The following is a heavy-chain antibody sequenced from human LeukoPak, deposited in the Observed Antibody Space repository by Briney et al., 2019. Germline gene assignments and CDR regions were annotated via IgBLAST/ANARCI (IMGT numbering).Heavy chain of an antibody. CDR2: IIPIFGTA. CDR3: ARENYGSGSYYPFDY. V-gene: IGHV1-69*13. CDR1: GGTFSSYA. Sequence: SVKVSCKASGGTFSSYAISWVRQAPGQGLEWMGGIIPIFGTANYAQKFQGRVTITADESTSTAYMELRSLRSDDTAVYYCARENYGSGSYYPFDYWGQGTLVTVSS. D-gene: IGHD3-10*01. J-gene: IGHJ4*02.